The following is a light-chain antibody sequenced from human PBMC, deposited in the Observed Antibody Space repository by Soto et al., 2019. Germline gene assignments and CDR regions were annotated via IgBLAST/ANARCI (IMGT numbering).Light chain of an antibody. Sequence: QSALTQPPSASGTPGQRVPISCSASGPYIEVNAINWYQQVPGTAPRLLIFDNDKRPSGIPDRFSGSKSDTSATLGITGLQTGDEADYYCGTWDNSLSAGVFGTGTKVTVL. CDR1: GPYIEVNA. J-gene: IGLJ1*01. CDR2: DND. V-gene: IGLV1-51*01. CDR3: GTWDNSLSAGV.